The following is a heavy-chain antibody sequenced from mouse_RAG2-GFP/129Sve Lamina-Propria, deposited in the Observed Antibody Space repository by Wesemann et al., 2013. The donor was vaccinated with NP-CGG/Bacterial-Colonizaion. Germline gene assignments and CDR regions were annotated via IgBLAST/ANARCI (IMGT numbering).Heavy chain of an antibody. CDR2: FYPGSGSI. CDR3: ASWYAMDY. J-gene: IGHJ4*01. CDR1: GYTFTEYT. V-gene: IGHV1-62-2*01. Sequence: QVQLQQSGAELVKPGASVKLSCKASGYTFTEYTIHWVKQRSGQGLEWIGWFYPGSGSIKYNEKFKDKATLTVDKSSSTAYMELRSLTSEDSAVYYCASWYAMDYWGQGTSVTVSS.